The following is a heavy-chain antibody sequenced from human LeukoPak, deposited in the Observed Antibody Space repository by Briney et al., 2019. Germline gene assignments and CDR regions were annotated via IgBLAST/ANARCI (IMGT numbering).Heavy chain of an antibody. CDR3: ANHGPPGYHFWELSY. Sequence: GGSLRLSCAASGFTFTNHWMHWVRQAPGMGLVWVSRLPPDELDIIYADSVKGRLTVSRANSKHTVYLQINNLRAEDTAVYYCANHGPPGYHFWELSYWGQGTLVTVSS. V-gene: IGHV3-74*01. D-gene: IGHD3-10*01. CDR2: LPPDELDI. J-gene: IGHJ4*02. CDR1: GFTFTNHW.